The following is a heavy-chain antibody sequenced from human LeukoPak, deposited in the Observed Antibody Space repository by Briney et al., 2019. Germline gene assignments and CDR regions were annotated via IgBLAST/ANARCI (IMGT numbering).Heavy chain of an antibody. V-gene: IGHV1-18*01. CDR2: ISAYNGNT. CDR3: ARGPLGDFWSGYYMDV. J-gene: IGHJ6*03. Sequence: ASVKVSCKASGYTFTSYGISWVRQAPGQGLEWMGWISAYNGNTNYAQKLQGRVTMITDTSTSTAYMELSSLRSEDTAVYYCARGPLGDFWSGYYMDVWGKGTTVTVSS. D-gene: IGHD3-3*01. CDR1: GYTFTSYG.